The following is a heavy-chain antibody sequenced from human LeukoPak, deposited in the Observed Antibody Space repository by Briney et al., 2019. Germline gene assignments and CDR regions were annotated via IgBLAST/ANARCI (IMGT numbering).Heavy chain of an antibody. V-gene: IGHV3-74*01. D-gene: IGHD1-26*01. CDR1: GFTFDSYW. J-gene: IGHJ4*02. CDR2: INTDGSNT. Sequence: GGSLRLSCAASGFTFDSYWMHWARQAPGKGLVWVSHINTDGSNTNYADSVKGRFTISRDNAKNTLYLQMNSLRVEDTAVYYCGRGYSGSWAYWGQGTLVTVSP. CDR3: GRGYSGSWAY.